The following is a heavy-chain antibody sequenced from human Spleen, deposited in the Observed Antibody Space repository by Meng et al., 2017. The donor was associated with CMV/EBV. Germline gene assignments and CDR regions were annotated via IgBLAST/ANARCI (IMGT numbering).Heavy chain of an antibody. CDR2: IKQDGSEK. D-gene: IGHD6-19*01. CDR1: GFTFSSYW. V-gene: IGHV3-7*01. CDR3: ARPHLLDSRGWYARSGGPDDAFDI. Sequence: LSLTCAASGFTFSSYWLSWVRQAPGKGLEWVANIKQDGSEKYYVDSVKGRFTISRDNAKNSLYLQMNSLRAEDTAVYYCARPHLLDSRGWYARSGGPDDAFDIWGQGTMVTVSS. J-gene: IGHJ3*02.